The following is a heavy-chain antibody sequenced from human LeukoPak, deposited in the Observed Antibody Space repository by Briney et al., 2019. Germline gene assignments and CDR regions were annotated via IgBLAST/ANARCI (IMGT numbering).Heavy chain of an antibody. J-gene: IGHJ4*02. Sequence: GGSLRLSCAASGFTFSSSAMSWVRQAPGKGLEWVSAISNNGGYAYYADSVQGRFTISRDNSKSTLCLQMNSLRAEDTAVYYCAKQLGYCSGGSCYFPYWGQGTLVTVSS. CDR3: AKQLGYCSGGSCYFPY. V-gene: IGHV3-23*01. CDR1: GFTFSSSA. CDR2: ISNNGGYA. D-gene: IGHD2-15*01.